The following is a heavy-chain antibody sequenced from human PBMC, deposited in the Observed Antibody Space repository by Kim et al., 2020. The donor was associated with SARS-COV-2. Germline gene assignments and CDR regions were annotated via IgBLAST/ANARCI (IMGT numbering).Heavy chain of an antibody. D-gene: IGHD1-1*01. Sequence: GGSLRLSCAASGLAFSNYAMSWVRQAPGKGLEWVSGTVGSGDKTFYADSVKGRFTISRDNSMNTLYLQMHSLRVEDTAIYYCAKDRGGYNWNDAFDIWGPGAMLTVSS. CDR2: TVGSGDKT. CDR1: GLAFSNYA. J-gene: IGHJ3*02. CDR3: AKDRGGYNWNDAFDI. V-gene: IGHV3-23*01.